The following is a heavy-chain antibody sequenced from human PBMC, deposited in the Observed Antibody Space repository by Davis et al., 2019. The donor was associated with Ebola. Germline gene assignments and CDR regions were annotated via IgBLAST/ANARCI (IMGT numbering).Heavy chain of an antibody. J-gene: IGHJ3*02. CDR1: GGTFSSYA. CDR3: AKAAPGPGYDDAFDI. V-gene: IGHV1-69*13. Sequence: SVKVSCKASGGTFSSYALSWVRQAPGQGLEWMGGIIPIFGAANYAQKFQGRVTITADESTSTAYMELSSLRSEDTAVYYCAKAAPGPGYDDAFDIWGQGTMVTVSS. D-gene: IGHD5-12*01. CDR2: IIPIFGAA.